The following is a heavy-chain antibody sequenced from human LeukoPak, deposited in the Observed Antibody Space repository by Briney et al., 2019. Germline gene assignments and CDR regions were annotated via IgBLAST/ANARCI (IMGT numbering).Heavy chain of an antibody. D-gene: IGHD5-12*01. V-gene: IGHV3-23*01. CDR3: AKDQMATMIYWFDP. Sequence: PGGSLRLTCAASGFTFSSYAMSWVRQAPGKGLEWVSAISGSGGSTYYADSVKGRFTISRDNSKNTLYLQMNSLRAEDTAVYYCAKDQMATMIYWFDPWGQGTLVTVSS. J-gene: IGHJ5*02. CDR2: ISGSGGST. CDR1: GFTFSSYA.